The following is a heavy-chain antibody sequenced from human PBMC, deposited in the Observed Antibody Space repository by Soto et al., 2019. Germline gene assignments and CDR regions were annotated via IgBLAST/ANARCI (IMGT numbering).Heavy chain of an antibody. CDR3: ARQVAYCGGDCYPNWFDP. CDR1: GGSISSSSYY. D-gene: IGHD2-21*02. V-gene: IGHV4-39*01. CDR2: IYYSGST. Sequence: QLQLQESGPGLVKPSETLSLTCTVSGGSISSSSYYWGWIRQPPGKGLEWIGSIYYSGSTYYNPSLKSRVTISVDTSKNQFSLKLSSVTAADPAVYYCARQVAYCGGDCYPNWFDPWGQGTLVTVSS. J-gene: IGHJ5*02.